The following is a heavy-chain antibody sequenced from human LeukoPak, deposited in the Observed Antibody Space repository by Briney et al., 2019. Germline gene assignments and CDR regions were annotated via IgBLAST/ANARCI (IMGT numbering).Heavy chain of an antibody. J-gene: IGHJ6*02. V-gene: IGHV1-69*04. CDR3: ARTPNYYDSSGYYSRAYYYYGMDV. Sequence: SVKVSCKASGGTFSSYAISWVRQAPGQGLEWMGRIIPIFGIANYAQKFQGRVTITAGKSTSTAYMELSSLRSEDTAVYYCARTPNYYDSSGYYSRAYYYYGMDVWGQGTTVTVSS. CDR1: GGTFSSYA. CDR2: IIPIFGIA. D-gene: IGHD3-22*01.